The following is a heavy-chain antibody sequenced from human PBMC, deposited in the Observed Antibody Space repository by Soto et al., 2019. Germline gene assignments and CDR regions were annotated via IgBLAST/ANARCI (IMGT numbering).Heavy chain of an antibody. Sequence: QLQLQESGPGLVKASETLSLTCTVSGGSISGSDYYWGWIRQPPGKGLEWCGSINYSAITNYNPFLRMNLTIADDPSTSPISLTLSSAPAADPAVYYRAMTLYCTSGSCHRFDPWGQGTLVTVSS. J-gene: IGHJ5*02. CDR3: AMTLYCTSGSCHRFDP. CDR1: GGSISGSDYY. D-gene: IGHD2-15*01. V-gene: IGHV4-39*01. CDR2: INYSAIT.